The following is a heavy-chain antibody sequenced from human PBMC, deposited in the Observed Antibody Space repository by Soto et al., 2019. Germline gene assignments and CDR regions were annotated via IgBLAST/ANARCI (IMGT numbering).Heavy chain of an antibody. CDR3: AIYGGNSVYFDY. CDR1: GFTFSTYS. CDR2: IYYSGST. V-gene: IGHV4-59*01. D-gene: IGHD4-17*01. Sequence: GSLRLSCAASGFTFSTYSMNWVRQAPGKGLEWIGYIYYSGSTNYNPSLKSRVTISVDTSKNQFSQKLSSVTAADTAVYYCAIYGGNSVYFDYWGQGTLVTVSS. J-gene: IGHJ4*02.